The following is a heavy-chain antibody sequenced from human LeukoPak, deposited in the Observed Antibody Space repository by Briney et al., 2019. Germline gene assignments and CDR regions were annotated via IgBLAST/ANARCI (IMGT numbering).Heavy chain of an antibody. D-gene: IGHD6-19*01. Sequence: SQTLSLTCAISGDSVSSNSAAWNWVRLSPSRGLEWLGRTYYRSKWSSEYAISVKSRITINPDTTKNQISLQLNSVTPEDTAIYYCARQQWPYGMGVWGQGTTVAVSS. CDR3: ARQQWPYGMGV. CDR2: TYYRSKWSS. V-gene: IGHV6-1*01. J-gene: IGHJ6*02. CDR1: GDSVSSNSAA.